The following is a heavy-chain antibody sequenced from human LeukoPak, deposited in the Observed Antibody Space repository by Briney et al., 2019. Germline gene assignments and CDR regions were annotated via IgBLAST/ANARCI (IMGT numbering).Heavy chain of an antibody. CDR3: ARGIQDDYGYNWNLFDY. J-gene: IGHJ4*02. Sequence: PETLSLTCTVSGGSISSYYWSWLRQPPGKGLEWIGYIYYSGSTNYNPSLKSRVTISVDTSKNQFSLKLRSVTAADTAVYYCARGIQDDYGYNWNLFDYWGQGTLVTVSS. D-gene: IGHD1-7*01. V-gene: IGHV4-59*01. CDR2: IYYSGST. CDR1: GGSISSYY.